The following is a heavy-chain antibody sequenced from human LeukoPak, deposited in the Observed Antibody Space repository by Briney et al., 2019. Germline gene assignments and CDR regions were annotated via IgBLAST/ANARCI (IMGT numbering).Heavy chain of an antibody. CDR2: IYTDSTI. CDR1: GFTFSNYE. J-gene: IGHJ4*02. V-gene: IGHV3-48*03. CDR3: ARASNSPFDY. Sequence: GGSLRLSCATSGFTFSNYEFSWVRQAPGKGLEWVSHIYTDSTIYQADSVKGRFTISRDDAKNSLYLQMNSLRAEDTAVYYCARASNSPFDYWGQGTLVTVSS. D-gene: IGHD2-21*01.